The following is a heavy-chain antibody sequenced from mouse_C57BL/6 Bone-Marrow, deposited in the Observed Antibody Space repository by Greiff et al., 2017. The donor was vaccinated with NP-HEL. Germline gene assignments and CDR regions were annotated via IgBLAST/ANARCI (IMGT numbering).Heavy chain of an antibody. CDR2: IYPGSGST. CDR3: TKDDGYCSYYFDC. Sequence: QVQLQQSGAELVRPGASVKLSCKASGYTFTDYYINWVKQRPGQGLEWIARIYPGSGSTYYNEKFKGKATLTAETSSSTAYMQLSSLTSEDSAVYCATKDDGYCSYYFDCRGQATTLTFS. J-gene: IGHJ2*01. V-gene: IGHV1-76*01. CDR1: GYTFTDYY. D-gene: IGHD2-3*01.